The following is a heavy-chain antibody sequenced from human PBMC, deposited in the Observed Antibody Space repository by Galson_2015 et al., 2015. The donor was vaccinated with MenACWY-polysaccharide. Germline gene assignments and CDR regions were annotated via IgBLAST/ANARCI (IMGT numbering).Heavy chain of an antibody. D-gene: IGHD6-13*01. CDR2: IQWDDNK. CDR1: GFSLSSSGMC. V-gene: IGHV2-70*20. Sequence: PALVKPTQTLTLTCTFSGFSLSSSGMCVSWVRQPPGKALEWLALIQWDDNKYYSTSLKTRLTISKDTSKNQVILTMTNMDPVDTATCYCSRIRKLYSSSWYDYYYYGMDVWGQGTTVTVSS. J-gene: IGHJ6*02. CDR3: SRIRKLYSSSWYDYYYYGMDV.